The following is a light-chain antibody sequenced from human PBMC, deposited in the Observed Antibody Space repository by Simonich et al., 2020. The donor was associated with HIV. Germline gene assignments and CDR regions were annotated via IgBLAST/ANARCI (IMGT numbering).Light chain of an antibody. CDR2: AAS. V-gene: IGKV1-NL1*01. J-gene: IGKJ3*01. Sequence: DIQMTQSPSSLSASVGDRVTITCRASRGISNSLAQYQQKPGKAPKLLLYAASRLESGVPSRFSGSGSGTDYTLTISSLQPDDFATYYCQQYNSYIFTFGPGTKVDIK. CDR3: QQYNSYIFT. CDR1: RGISNS.